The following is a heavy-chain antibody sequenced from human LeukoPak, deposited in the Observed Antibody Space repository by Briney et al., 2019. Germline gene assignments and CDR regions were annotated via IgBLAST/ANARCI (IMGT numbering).Heavy chain of an antibody. CDR3: ARDSKGYSGYVDY. CDR2: ISSSSSYI. J-gene: IGHJ4*02. D-gene: IGHD6-13*01. V-gene: IGHV3-21*01. CDR1: GFTFSSYS. Sequence: GGSLRLSCAASGFTFSSYSMNWVRQAPGKGLEWVSSISSSSSYIYYADSVKGRFTISRDNAKNSLYLQMNSLRAEDTAVYYCARDSKGYSGYVDYWGQGTLVTDSS.